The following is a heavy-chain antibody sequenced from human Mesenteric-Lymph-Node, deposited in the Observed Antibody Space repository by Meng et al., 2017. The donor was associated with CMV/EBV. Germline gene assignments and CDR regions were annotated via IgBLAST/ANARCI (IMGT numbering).Heavy chain of an antibody. CDR2: IKSKTDGGTT. CDR3: TTDRLEWLSCDS. CDR1: GFTFSNAW. D-gene: IGHD3-3*01. J-gene: IGHJ4*02. V-gene: IGHV3-15*01. Sequence: GESLKISCAASGFTFSNAWMSWVRQAPGKGLEWVGRIKSKTDGGTTDYAAPVKGRFTISRDDSENTLYLQMNSLKTEDTAVYYCTTDRLEWLSCDSWGQGTLVTVSS.